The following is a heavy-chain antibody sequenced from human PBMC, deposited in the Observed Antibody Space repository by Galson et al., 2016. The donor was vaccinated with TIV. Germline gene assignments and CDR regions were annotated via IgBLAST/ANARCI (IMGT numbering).Heavy chain of an antibody. CDR2: INRKTEGATA. Sequence: SLRLSCAGSGFTFSTAWTNWVRQGPGKGLEWVGRINRKTEGATADYATPVKGRFTISRDDSKNTLYLQMNSLKTEDTGVYYCGTGLFDYWGQGTLVTVSS. J-gene: IGHJ4*02. CDR1: GFTFSTAW. CDR3: GTGLFDY. V-gene: IGHV3-15*01.